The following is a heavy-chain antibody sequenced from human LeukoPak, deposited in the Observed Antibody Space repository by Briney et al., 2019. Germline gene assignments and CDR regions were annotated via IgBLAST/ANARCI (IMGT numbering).Heavy chain of an antibody. CDR3: ARGRIMITFGGVIVTDAFDI. D-gene: IGHD3-16*02. V-gene: IGHV1-69*04. CDR1: GGTFSSYA. Sequence: EASVKVSCKASGGTFSSYAISWVRQAPGQGLEWMGRIIPILGIANYAQKFQGRVTITADKSTSTAYMELSSLRSEDTAVYYCARGRIMITFGGVIVTDAFDIWGQGTMVTVSS. J-gene: IGHJ3*02. CDR2: IIPILGIA.